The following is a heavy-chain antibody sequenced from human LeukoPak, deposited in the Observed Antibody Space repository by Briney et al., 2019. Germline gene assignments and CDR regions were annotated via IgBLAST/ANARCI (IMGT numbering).Heavy chain of an antibody. Sequence: PGGPLRLSCAASGFTFSSYGMHWVRQAPGKGLEWVAVISYDGSNKYYADSVKGRFTISRDNYKNTLYLQMNSLRAEDTAVYYCAKDRLVVVPAAMPKARGLFDYWGQGTLVTVSS. J-gene: IGHJ4*02. CDR2: ISYDGSNK. CDR3: AKDRLVVVPAAMPKARGLFDY. D-gene: IGHD2-2*01. V-gene: IGHV3-30*18. CDR1: GFTFSSYG.